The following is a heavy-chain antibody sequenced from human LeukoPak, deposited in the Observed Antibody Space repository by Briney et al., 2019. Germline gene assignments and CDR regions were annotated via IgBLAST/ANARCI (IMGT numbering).Heavy chain of an antibody. D-gene: IGHD6-13*01. Sequence: SETLSLTCTVSGGSMSSYYWSWIRQPAGKGLEWIGRIYTSGSTNYNPSLKSRVTMSVDTSKNQFSLKLSSVTAADTAVYYCARATATYSSSWFFDYWGQGTLVTVSS. CDR3: ARATATYSSSWFFDY. CDR1: GGSMSSYY. V-gene: IGHV4-4*07. CDR2: IYTSGST. J-gene: IGHJ4*02.